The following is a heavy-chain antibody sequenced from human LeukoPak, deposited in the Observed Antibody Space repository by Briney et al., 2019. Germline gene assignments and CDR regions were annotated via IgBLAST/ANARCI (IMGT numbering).Heavy chain of an antibody. D-gene: IGHD5-18*01. V-gene: IGHV4-38-2*02. J-gene: IGHJ4*02. CDR3: AREYSYGFDY. CDR1: GYSISSGYY. CDR2: IYHSGST. Sequence: SETLSLTCTVSGYSISSGYYWGWIRQPPGKGLEWIGSIYHSGSTNYNPSLKSRVTISVDTSKNQFSLKLSSVTAADTAVYYCAREYSYGFDYWGQGALVTVSS.